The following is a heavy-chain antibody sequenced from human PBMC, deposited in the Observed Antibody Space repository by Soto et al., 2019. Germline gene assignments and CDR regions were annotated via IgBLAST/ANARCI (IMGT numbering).Heavy chain of an antibody. CDR1: GASIISGRHS. V-gene: IGHV4-39*02. CDR3: AREVDTDVGGLGFYDAFDI. D-gene: IGHD5-18*01. J-gene: IGHJ3*02. CDR2: VGYGGIT. Sequence: SETLSLTCTVSGASIISGRHSWGWIRQPPGKGLDWIGTVGYGGITYYNPSLRSRISISLDTSKNHLSLRLTSVTAADTAMYYCAREVDTDVGGLGFYDAFDIWGPGTKVTVSS.